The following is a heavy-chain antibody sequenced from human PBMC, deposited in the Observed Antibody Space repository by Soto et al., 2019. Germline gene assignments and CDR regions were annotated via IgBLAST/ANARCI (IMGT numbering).Heavy chain of an antibody. V-gene: IGHV3-74*01. CDR1: GFTYSNYF. CDR2: MSGDGKTI. D-gene: IGHD1-1*01. CDR3: ARTYVPGIAGFDP. J-gene: IGHJ5*02. Sequence: PGVSLRLSCAVSGFTYSNYFKHWVHQVPGEGLVWVSRMSGDGKTISYADSVKGRFTISRDNAKNTLYLQMNSLRVEDTAVYYCARTYVPGIAGFDPWGQGTLVTVSS.